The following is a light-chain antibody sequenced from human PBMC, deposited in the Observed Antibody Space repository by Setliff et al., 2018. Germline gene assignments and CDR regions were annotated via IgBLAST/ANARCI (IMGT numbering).Light chain of an antibody. J-gene: IGLJ1*01. CDR3: SSYTRDTTLV. CDR1: SSDIGAYNF. CDR2: GVS. Sequence: LTQPASVSGPHGQSITISCTGTSSDIGAYNFVFWYQQHPGKAPRLIIHGVSERPSGISDRFSASKSGNTASLIISGLQTEDGADYYCSSYTRDTTLVFGTGTKVTVL. V-gene: IGLV2-14*03.